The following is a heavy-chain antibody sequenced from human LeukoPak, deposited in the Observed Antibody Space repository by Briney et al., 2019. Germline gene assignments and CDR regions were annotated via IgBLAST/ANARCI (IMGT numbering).Heavy chain of an antibody. Sequence: SVKVSCKASGFTFTSSAMQWVRQARGQRLEWIGWIVVGSGNTNYAQKFQERVTITRDMSTSTAYMELSSLRSEDTAVYYCAASLYCSGGSCYSGGDYWGQGTLVTVSS. CDR2: IVVGSGNT. CDR1: GFTFTSSA. D-gene: IGHD2-15*01. J-gene: IGHJ4*02. CDR3: AASLYCSGGSCYSGGDY. V-gene: IGHV1-58*02.